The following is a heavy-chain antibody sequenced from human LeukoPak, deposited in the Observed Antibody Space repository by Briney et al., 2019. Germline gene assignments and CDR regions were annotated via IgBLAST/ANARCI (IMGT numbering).Heavy chain of an antibody. V-gene: IGHV1-69*01. J-gene: IGHJ3*02. Sequence: SVKVSCKASGGTFNSYAISWVRQAPGQGLEWMGGIIPIFGTANYAQKFQGRVTITADESTSTAYMELSSLRSEDTAVYYCARDLGDSSGYGAFDIWGQGTMVTVSS. CDR1: GGTFNSYA. D-gene: IGHD3-22*01. CDR3: ARDLGDSSGYGAFDI. CDR2: IIPIFGTA.